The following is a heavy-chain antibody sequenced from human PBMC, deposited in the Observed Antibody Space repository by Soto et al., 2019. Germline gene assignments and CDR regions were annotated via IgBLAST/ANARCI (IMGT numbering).Heavy chain of an antibody. V-gene: IGHV4-30-2*01. CDR1: AALITDGACS. D-gene: IGHD3-10*01. CDR3: AGGGGFDSFDY. J-gene: IGHJ4*02. Sequence: QLQLHMSGSGLVKPSQTLSLTCPVSAALITDGACSWGWIGQTAGKVLGWIGYINHLETTFYNPAFGSRLTPSIARNKTEFSLKVTSISAADRAGYFYAGGGGFDSFDYWGQGILGTVSS. CDR2: INHLETT.